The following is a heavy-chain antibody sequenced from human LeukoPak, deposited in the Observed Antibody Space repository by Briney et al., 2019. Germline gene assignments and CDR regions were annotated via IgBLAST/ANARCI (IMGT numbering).Heavy chain of an antibody. D-gene: IGHD6-19*01. CDR3: AKCSGWFVRGKDYYYYYMDV. Sequence: GGSLRLSCAASGFTFDDYGMSWVRQAPGKGPEWVSGINWSGGSTGYADSVKGRFTISRDNSKDTLYLQMNSLRAEDTAVYYCAKCSGWFVRGKDYYYYYMDVWGKGTTVTVSS. CDR1: GFTFDDYG. J-gene: IGHJ6*03. V-gene: IGHV3-20*04. CDR2: INWSGGST.